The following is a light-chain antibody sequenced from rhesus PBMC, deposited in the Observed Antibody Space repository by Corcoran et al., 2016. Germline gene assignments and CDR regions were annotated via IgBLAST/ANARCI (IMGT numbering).Light chain of an antibody. J-gene: IGLJ1*01. Sequence: QAAPTQPPSVSGSPGQSVTISCTGTSSDVGAYNYVSWYQQHPGKAPNVMIYAVSTRPSGVSDRCSGSKSGNTASLTISGLQAEDEADYYCCSYTSTHTFIFGGGTRLTVL. CDR2: AVS. V-gene: IGLV2S7*01. CDR3: CSYTSTHTFI. CDR1: SSDVGAYNY.